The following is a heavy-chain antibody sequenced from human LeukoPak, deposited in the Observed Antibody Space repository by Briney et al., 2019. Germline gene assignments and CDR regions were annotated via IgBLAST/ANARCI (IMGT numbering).Heavy chain of an antibody. D-gene: IGHD3-16*01. CDR1: GGTFSSYA. CDR3: ARDNPDGGYFDY. V-gene: IGHV1-69*13. CDR2: IIPIFGTA. J-gene: IGHJ4*02. Sequence: GASVKVSCKASGGTFSSYAISWVRQAPGQGLEWMGGIIPIFGTANYAQKFQGRVTITADESTSTAYMELSSLRSEDTAVYYCARDNPDGGYFDYWGQGTLVTVSS.